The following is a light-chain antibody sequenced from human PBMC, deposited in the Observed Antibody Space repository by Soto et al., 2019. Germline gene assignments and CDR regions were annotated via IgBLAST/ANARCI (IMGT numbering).Light chain of an antibody. Sequence: TQCLVTLSVSPGKRTTLSCRASQSVRSTYLAWYQQKHGQAPRLLIYGASSRATGVPARFSGRVSGTDCTITISRLEYEDCSVFFCQQECTSELIFGQGTRLEIK. CDR3: QQECTSELI. V-gene: IGKV3-20*01. CDR2: GAS. CDR1: QSVRSTY. J-gene: IGKJ5*01.